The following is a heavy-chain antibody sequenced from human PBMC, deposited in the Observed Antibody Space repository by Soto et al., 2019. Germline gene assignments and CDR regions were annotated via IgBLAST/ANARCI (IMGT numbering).Heavy chain of an antibody. J-gene: IGHJ6*02. CDR2: IYHSGST. Sequence: SETLSLTCAVSGGSISSGGYSWSWIRQPPGKGLEWIGYIYHSGSTYYNPSLKSRVTISVDRSKNQFSLKLSSVTAADTAVYYCARGPFLAYCGGDCYTLYYYYYYGMDVWGQGTTATVSS. CDR3: ARGPFLAYCGGDCYTLYYYYYYGMDV. CDR1: GGSISSGGYS. V-gene: IGHV4-30-2*01. D-gene: IGHD2-21*02.